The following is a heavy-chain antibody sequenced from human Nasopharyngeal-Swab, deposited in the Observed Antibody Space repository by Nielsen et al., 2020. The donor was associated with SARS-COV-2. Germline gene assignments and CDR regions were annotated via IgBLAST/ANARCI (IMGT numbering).Heavy chain of an antibody. V-gene: IGHV4-59*01. D-gene: IGHD1-26*01. CDR2: IYYSGST. J-gene: IGHJ6*02. Sequence: WIRPPPGKGLEWIGYIYYSGSTNYNPSLKSRVTISVDTSKNQFSLKLSSVTAADTAVYYCARGAGRWETSGSYPWWGDYYYYGMDVWGQGTTVTVSS. CDR3: ARGAGRWETSGSYPWWGDYYYYGMDV.